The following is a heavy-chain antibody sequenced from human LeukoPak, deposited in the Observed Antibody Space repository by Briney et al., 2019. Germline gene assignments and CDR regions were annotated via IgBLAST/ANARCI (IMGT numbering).Heavy chain of an antibody. J-gene: IGHJ4*02. CDR2: ISESGDMT. CDR3: AASYNVLSDSEY. D-gene: IGHD1-1*01. Sequence: GGSLRLSCAASGFSFSNFVMTWVRQAPGKGLEGVSSISESGDMTDYTDSVKGRLTISGDNSKNTLYLQMNSLTAEDTAVYYCAASYNVLSDSEYWGQGTLVTVSS. V-gene: IGHV3-23*01. CDR1: GFSFSNFV.